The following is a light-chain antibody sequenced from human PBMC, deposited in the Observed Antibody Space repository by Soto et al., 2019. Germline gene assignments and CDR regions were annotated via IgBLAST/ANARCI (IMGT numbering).Light chain of an antibody. Sequence: QSVLTQPASLSGSPGQSITISCTGTSSDVGSYNLVSWFQQHPGKAPKLMIYEGTKRPSGVSNRFSGSKSGNTASLTISGLQAEDEAEYYCCSYARTSTVLFGGGTKLTVL. CDR3: CSYARTSTVL. CDR1: SSDVGSYNL. J-gene: IGLJ2*01. V-gene: IGLV2-23*01. CDR2: EGT.